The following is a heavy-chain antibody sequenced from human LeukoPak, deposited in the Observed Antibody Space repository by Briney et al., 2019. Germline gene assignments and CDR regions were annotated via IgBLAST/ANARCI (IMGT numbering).Heavy chain of an antibody. V-gene: IGHV4-59*01. CDR3: ARGRRDIVATKSYYFDY. CDR2: IYYSGST. J-gene: IGHJ4*02. D-gene: IGHD5-12*01. CDR1: GGSISSYY. Sequence: SETLSLTCTVSGGSISSYYWSWIRQPPGKGLEWIGYIYYSGSTNYNPSLKSRVTISVDTSKNQFSLKLSSVTAADTAVYYCARGRRDIVATKSYYFDYWGQGTLVTVSS.